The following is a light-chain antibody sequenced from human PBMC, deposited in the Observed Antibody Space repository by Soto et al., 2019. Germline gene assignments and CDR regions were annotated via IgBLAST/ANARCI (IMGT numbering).Light chain of an antibody. V-gene: IGKV4-1*01. J-gene: IGKJ1*01. Sequence: DIVMTQSPDSLAVSLGERATINCKSSQSVLYSSNNKNYLAWYQQKPGQPPKLLISWASTRESGVPDRFSGSGSATDFTLNISSLQAKDVAVYYCKQYYTPPQTFGQGTKVEI. CDR3: KQYYTPPQT. CDR2: WAS. CDR1: QSVLYSSNNKNY.